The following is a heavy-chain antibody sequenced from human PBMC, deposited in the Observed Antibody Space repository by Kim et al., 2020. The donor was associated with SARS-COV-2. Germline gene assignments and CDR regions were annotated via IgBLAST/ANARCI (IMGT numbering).Heavy chain of an antibody. CDR1: GYSFTSYW. V-gene: IGHV5-10-1*01. CDR3: ARQPDSSWYYLDY. CDR2: IDPSDSYT. J-gene: IGHJ4*02. D-gene: IGHD6-13*01. Sequence: GESLKISCKGSGYSFTSYWISWVRQMPGKGLEWMGRIDPSDSYTNYSPSFQGHVTISADKSISTAYLQWSSLKASDTAMYYCARQPDSSWYYLDYWGQGTLVTVSS.